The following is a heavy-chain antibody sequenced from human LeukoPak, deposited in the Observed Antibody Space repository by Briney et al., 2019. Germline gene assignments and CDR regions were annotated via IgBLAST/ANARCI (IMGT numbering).Heavy chain of an antibody. CDR1: GFTFSSYA. Sequence: QPGRSLRLSCAASGFTFSSYAMHWVRQAPGKGLEGVAVISYDGSNKYYADSVKGRFTISRDNSKNTLYLQMNSLRAEDTAVYYCARPLWFGKSGGFDIWGQGTMVTVSS. V-gene: IGHV3-30*04. CDR3: ARPLWFGKSGGFDI. J-gene: IGHJ3*02. D-gene: IGHD3-10*01. CDR2: ISYDGSNK.